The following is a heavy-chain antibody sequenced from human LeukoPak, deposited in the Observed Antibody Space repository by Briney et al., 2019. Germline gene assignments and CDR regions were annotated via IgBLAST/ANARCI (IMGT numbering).Heavy chain of an antibody. CDR3: ARGDYYDSSGYLDY. V-gene: IGHV1-69*05. CDR1: GGTFSSCA. Sequence: ASVKVSCKASGGTFSSCAISWVRQAPGQGLEWMGRIIPIFGTANYAQKFQGRVTITTDESTSTAYMELSSLRSEDTAVYYCARGDYYDSSGYLDYWGQGTLVTVSS. CDR2: IIPIFGTA. J-gene: IGHJ4*02. D-gene: IGHD3-22*01.